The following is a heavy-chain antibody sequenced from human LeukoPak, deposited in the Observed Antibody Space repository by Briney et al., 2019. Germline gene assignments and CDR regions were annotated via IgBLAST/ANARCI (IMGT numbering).Heavy chain of an antibody. V-gene: IGHV1-8*01. CDR3: AREAYYYDSSGGAFDI. D-gene: IGHD3-22*01. J-gene: IGHJ3*02. Sequence: VSVKVSCKASGYTFTSYDINWMRQATGQGLEWMGWMNPNSGNTGYAQKFQGRVTMTRNTSISTAYMELSSLRSEDTAVYYCAREAYYYDSSGGAFDIWGQGTMVTVSS. CDR1: GYTFTSYD. CDR2: MNPNSGNT.